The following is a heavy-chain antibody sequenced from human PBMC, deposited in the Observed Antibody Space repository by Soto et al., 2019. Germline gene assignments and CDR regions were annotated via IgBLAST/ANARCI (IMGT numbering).Heavy chain of an antibody. CDR2: IYDSGST. CDR3: ARGSSSYYDYGMDV. J-gene: IGHJ6*02. Sequence: QLQLQESGSGLVRPSQTLSLTCAVSGDSISRGGYSWTWIRQPPGKALEWIGNIYDSGSTSYNPSLKSRVTISLDRSKNQFSLRLTSVTAADTAVYFCARGSSSYYDYGMDVWGQGTTVTVS. V-gene: IGHV4-30-2*01. CDR1: GDSISRGGYS. D-gene: IGHD6-6*01.